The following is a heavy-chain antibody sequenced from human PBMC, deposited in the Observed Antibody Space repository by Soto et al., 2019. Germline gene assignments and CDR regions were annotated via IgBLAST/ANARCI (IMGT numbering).Heavy chain of an antibody. V-gene: IGHV4-34*01. Sequence: QVQLQQWGAGLLKPSETLSLTCAVYGGSFSGYYWSWIRQPPGKGLEWIGEINHSGSTNYNPSLKRGVTIPLDTSKNHFSLKLSSVTAADTAVYYCARSCSSGWPFDYWGQGTLVTVSS. J-gene: IGHJ4*02. CDR2: INHSGST. D-gene: IGHD6-19*01. CDR3: ARSCSSGWPFDY. CDR1: GGSFSGYY.